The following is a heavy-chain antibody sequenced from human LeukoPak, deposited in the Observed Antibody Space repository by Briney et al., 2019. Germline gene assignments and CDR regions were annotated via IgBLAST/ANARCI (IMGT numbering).Heavy chain of an antibody. CDR1: GFTFSSYD. Sequence: GGSLRLSCAASGFTFSSYDMHWVRQATGKGLEWVSAIGTAGDTYYPGSVKGRFTISRKNAKNSLYLQMNSLRAGDTAVYYCVRDRMTAGQPHGYFDLWGRGTLVTVSS. CDR3: VRDRMTAGQPHGYFDL. V-gene: IGHV3-13*04. D-gene: IGHD2-21*02. CDR2: IGTAGDT. J-gene: IGHJ2*01.